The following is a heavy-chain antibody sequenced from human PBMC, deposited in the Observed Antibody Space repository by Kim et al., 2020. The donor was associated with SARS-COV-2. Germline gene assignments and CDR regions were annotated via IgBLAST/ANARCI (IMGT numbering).Heavy chain of an antibody. V-gene: IGHV4-59*13. CDR2: IYYSGST. J-gene: IGHJ4*02. CDR3: ATAAATQYYFDY. Sequence: SETLSLTCTVSGGTISSYYWSWIRQPPGKGLEWIGYIYYSGSTNYNPSLKSRVTISVDTSKNKFPLKLSSVTAADTAVYYCATAAATQYYFDYWGQGTLV. D-gene: IGHD2-2*01. CDR1: GGTISSYY.